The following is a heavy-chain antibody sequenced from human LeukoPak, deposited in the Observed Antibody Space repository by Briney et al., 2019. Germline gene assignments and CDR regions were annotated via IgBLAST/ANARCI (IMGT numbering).Heavy chain of an antibody. V-gene: IGHV1-3*01. J-gene: IGHJ6*04. D-gene: IGHD5-12*01. Sequence: ASAKVSCKASGYTFTSYAMHWVRQAPGQRLEWMGWINAGNGNTKYSQKFQGRVTITRDTSASTAYMELSSLRSEDTAVYYCARDGDSGYEYYYYYGMDVWGKGTTVTVSS. CDR1: GYTFTSYA. CDR3: ARDGDSGYEYYYYYGMDV. CDR2: INAGNGNT.